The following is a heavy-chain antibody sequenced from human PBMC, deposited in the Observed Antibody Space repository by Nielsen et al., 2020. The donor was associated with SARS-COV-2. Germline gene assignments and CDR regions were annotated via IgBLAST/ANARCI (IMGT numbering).Heavy chain of an antibody. CDR2: IYYSGTT. CDR3: ARETHKSTSIESSSWYGLSNYYYYMDF. D-gene: IGHD6-13*01. Sequence: WIRQPPGKGLEWIGYIYYSGTTYYNPSLKSRVTISVDTSKNQFSLKLSSVTAADTAVYYCARETHKSTSIESSSWYGLSNYYYYMDFWGKGTTVTVSS. V-gene: IGHV4-31*02. J-gene: IGHJ6*03.